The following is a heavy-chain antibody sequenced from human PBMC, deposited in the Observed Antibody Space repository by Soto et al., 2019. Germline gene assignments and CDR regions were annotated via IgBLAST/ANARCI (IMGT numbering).Heavy chain of an antibody. CDR1: GGSLKSGGYY. J-gene: IGHJ5*02. Sequence: QVQLQESGPGLVKPSQTLSLTCTVSGGSLKSGGYYWSWIRQHPGSGLEWIGYIYYTGRTYYNPSLESRVTFSVDTSMNQFSLKLSSVTAADTSVYYCARDVTSNNNCFVLWGHGTLVTVSS. V-gene: IGHV4-31*02. CDR2: IYYTGRT. CDR3: ARDVTSNNNCFVL. D-gene: IGHD2-2*01.